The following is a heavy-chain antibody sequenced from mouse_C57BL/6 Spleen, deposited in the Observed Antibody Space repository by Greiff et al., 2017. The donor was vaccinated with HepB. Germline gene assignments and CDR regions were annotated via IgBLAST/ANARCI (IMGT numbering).Heavy chain of an antibody. D-gene: IGHD1-1*01. V-gene: IGHV1-22*01. J-gene: IGHJ3*01. Sequence: EVKLQQSGPELVKPGASVKMSCKASGYTFTDYNMHWVKQSHGKSLEWIGYINPNNGGTSYNQKFKGKATLTVNKSSSTAYMELRSLTSEDSAVYYCARDYGSSYVAYWGQGTLVTVSA. CDR2: INPNNGGT. CDR1: GYTFTDYN. CDR3: ARDYGSSYVAY.